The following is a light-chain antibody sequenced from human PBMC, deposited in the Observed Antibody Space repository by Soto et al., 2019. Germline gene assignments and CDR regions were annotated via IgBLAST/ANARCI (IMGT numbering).Light chain of an antibody. CDR2: EVS. J-gene: IGLJ1*01. Sequence: QSALTQPASVSGSPGQSITISCTGTSSDVGGYNYVSWYQQHPGKAPKLMIYEVSNRPSGISNRFSGSKSGNTASLTISGLQAEDEADYYCSSYTGSSTPYVFGPGTQLTVL. CDR3: SSYTGSSTPYV. CDR1: SSDVGGYNY. V-gene: IGLV2-14*01.